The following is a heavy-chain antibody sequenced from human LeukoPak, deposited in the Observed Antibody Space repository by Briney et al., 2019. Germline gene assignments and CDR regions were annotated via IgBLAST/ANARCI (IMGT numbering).Heavy chain of an antibody. Sequence: TGGSLRLSCAASGFTFSSYWMSWVRQAPGKGLEWVANIKQDGSEKYYVDSVKGRFTISRDNAKSSLYLQMNSLRAEDTAVYYCARDGSRGSHGFDYWGQGTLVTVSS. CDR3: ARDGSRGSHGFDY. D-gene: IGHD3-10*01. V-gene: IGHV3-7*01. J-gene: IGHJ4*02. CDR1: GFTFSSYW. CDR2: IKQDGSEK.